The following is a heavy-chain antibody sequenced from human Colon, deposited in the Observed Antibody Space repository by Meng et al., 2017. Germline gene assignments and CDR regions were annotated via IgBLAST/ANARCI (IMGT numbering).Heavy chain of an antibody. CDR2: IYHSGAT. J-gene: IGHJ4*02. CDR3: ANIRDRSFSDS. D-gene: IGHD1-26*01. V-gene: IGHV4-4*02. CDR1: GGSISSIHW. Sequence: VKWQESCPGLVKPSGTLSLTCAVSGGSISSIHWWSWVPQPPGKGLEWIGEIYHSGATNYSPSLKSRVTISVDKSKNQFSLKLSSMTAADTAVYYCANIRDRSFSDSWGQGTLVTVSS.